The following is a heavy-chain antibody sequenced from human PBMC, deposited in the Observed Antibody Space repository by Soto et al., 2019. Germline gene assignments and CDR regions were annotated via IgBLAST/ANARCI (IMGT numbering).Heavy chain of an antibody. CDR3: ARVGFNWNDDYYGMDV. CDR2: IYYSGST. D-gene: IGHD1-20*01. Sequence: PSETLSLTCTVSGGSVSTYYWSWVRQPPGKGLEWIGYIYYSGSTNYHPSLKSRVTISVDTSKNQFSLKLSSVTAADTAVYYCARVGFNWNDDYYGMDVWGQGTTVTVSS. V-gene: IGHV4-59*02. CDR1: GGSVSTYY. J-gene: IGHJ6*02.